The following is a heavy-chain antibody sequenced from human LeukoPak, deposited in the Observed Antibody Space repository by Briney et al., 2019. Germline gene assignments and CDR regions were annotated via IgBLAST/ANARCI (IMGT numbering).Heavy chain of an antibody. CDR1: GFTFSGFA. Sequence: GGSLRLSCAASGFTFSGFAMSWVRRTPGKGLEWVSDISGSGDNIHYADSVKGRFTISRDNSKNTLYLEMNSLRAEDTAIYYCAKMKGHPLPKYYMDVWGQGTTVTVSS. CDR3: AKMKGHPLPKYYMDV. V-gene: IGHV3-23*01. CDR2: ISGSGDNI. D-gene: IGHD1-26*01. J-gene: IGHJ6*01.